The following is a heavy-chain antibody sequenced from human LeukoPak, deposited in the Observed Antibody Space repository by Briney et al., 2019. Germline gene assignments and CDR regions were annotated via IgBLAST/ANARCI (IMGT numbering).Heavy chain of an antibody. D-gene: IGHD1-26*01. J-gene: IGHJ4*02. Sequence: SETLSLTCTVTGVSIRNYYWSWIRQPPGKGLEWIGYIYTSGSTNCNPSLKSRVTMSIDTSKNRFFLKPGYVTAADTAVYYCARGGWELELDYWGQGILVTVSS. CDR1: GVSIRNYY. CDR3: ARGGWELELDY. CDR2: IYTSGST. V-gene: IGHV4-59*01.